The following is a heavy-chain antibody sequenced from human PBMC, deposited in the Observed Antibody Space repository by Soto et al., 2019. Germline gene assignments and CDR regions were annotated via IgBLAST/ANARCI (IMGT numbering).Heavy chain of an antibody. J-gene: IGHJ6*03. CDR1: GGSISSYY. D-gene: IGHD3-3*01. CDR3: ARVVVEIDFEYYYYYMDV. Sequence: SETLSLTCTVSGGSISSYYWSWIRQPPGKGLEWIGFIYYSGSTNYNPSLKSRVTISVDTSKNQFSLKLSSVTAADTAVYYCARVVVEIDFEYYYYYMDVWGKGTTVTVSS. CDR2: IYYSGST. V-gene: IGHV4-59*01.